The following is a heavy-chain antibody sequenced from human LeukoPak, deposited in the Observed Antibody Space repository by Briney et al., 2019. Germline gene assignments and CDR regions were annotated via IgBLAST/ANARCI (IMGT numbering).Heavy chain of an antibody. CDR1: GASVGNYF. CDR2: LYISGNT. CDR3: AREREDGYNCFDY. V-gene: IGHV4-4*07. Sequence: PSETLSLTCNVSGASVGNYFWSWLRQHAGKGLEWIGRLYISGNTKYNPSLKSRVTISVDKSKNQLSLKLSSVTAADTAVYYCAREREDGYNCFDYWGPGTLVTVSS. J-gene: IGHJ4*02. D-gene: IGHD5-24*01.